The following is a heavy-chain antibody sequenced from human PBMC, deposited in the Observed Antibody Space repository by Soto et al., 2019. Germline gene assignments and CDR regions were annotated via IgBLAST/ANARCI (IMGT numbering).Heavy chain of an antibody. CDR2: IRPGATTT. D-gene: IGHD3-22*01. CDR3: ATDYFYDSSGYYET. Sequence: GGSLRLSCTSSGVTFNDYHMGWIRPAPGKGLEWVAHIRPGATTTYYADSVRGRFTIYRDNAANSLYLQMNNLRAEDTAVYYCATDYFYDSSGYYETWGQGTLVTVS. V-gene: IGHV3-11*01. CDR1: GVTFNDYH. J-gene: IGHJ5*02.